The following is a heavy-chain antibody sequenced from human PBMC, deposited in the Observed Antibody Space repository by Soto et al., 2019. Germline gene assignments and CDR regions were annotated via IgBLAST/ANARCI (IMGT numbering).Heavy chain of an antibody. V-gene: IGHV4-30-2*01. CDR2: IYPSGST. CDR3: ARGMTTVTPFDY. Sequence: QLQLQESGSGLVKPSQTLSLTCAVSGGSISSGGYSCSWIRQPPGKGLEWIGYIYPSGSTYYNPSLKCRVTISVDRSKNQFSLKLSSVTAADTAVYYCARGMTTVTPFDYWGQGTLVTVSS. CDR1: GGSISSGGYS. J-gene: IGHJ4*02. D-gene: IGHD4-4*01.